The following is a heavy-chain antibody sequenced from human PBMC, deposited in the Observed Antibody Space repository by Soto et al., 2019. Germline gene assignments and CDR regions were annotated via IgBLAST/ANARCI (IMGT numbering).Heavy chain of an antibody. CDR1: GFTFSNYG. V-gene: IGHV3-30*18. D-gene: IGHD3-10*01. Sequence: QVQLVESGGGVVQPGRSLRLSCAASGFTFSNYGMHWVRQAPGKGLEWVAVISYDGSNKYYADSVKGRFTISRDNSKNTLYLQMNSLRAEDTAVYYCAKLLWFGELSDYWGQGTLVTVSS. J-gene: IGHJ4*02. CDR2: ISYDGSNK. CDR3: AKLLWFGELSDY.